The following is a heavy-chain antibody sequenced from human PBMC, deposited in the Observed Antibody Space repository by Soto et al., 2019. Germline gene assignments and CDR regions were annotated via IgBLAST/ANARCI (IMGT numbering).Heavy chain of an antibody. CDR1: GGSISSYY. D-gene: IGHD4-4*01. J-gene: IGHJ6*02. CDR3: GRGGYRHYSAYYYYALDV. CDR2: TRDKPNSYTT. Sequence: LSLTCTVSGGSISSYYWSWIRQPPGKGLEWVGRTRDKPNSYTTEYAASVEGRFTISRDDSKNSLYLQLNSLNTEDTAVYYCGRGGYRHYSAYYYYALDVWGQGTTVTVSS. V-gene: IGHV3-72*01.